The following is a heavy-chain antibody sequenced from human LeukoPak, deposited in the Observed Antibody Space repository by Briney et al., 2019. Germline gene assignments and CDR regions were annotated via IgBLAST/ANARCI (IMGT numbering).Heavy chain of an antibody. Sequence: PGGSLRLSCAASGFTFSSSGMHWVRQAPGKGLEWVAFIRYDENIKYYADSVRGRFTISRDNSKNTLHLQVNSLRAEDTAIYYCAKGFWPEGQLDPFDYWGQGILVTVSS. V-gene: IGHV3-30*02. CDR3: AKGFWPEGQLDPFDY. J-gene: IGHJ4*02. D-gene: IGHD6-6*01. CDR2: IRYDENIK. CDR1: GFTFSSSG.